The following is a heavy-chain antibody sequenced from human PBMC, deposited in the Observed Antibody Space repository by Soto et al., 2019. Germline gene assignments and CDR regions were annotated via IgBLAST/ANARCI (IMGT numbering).Heavy chain of an antibody. CDR1: GCTFSNLG. D-gene: IGHD1-26*01. V-gene: IGHV3-23*01. Sequence: GGSLRVSWGASGCTFSNLGMHWVRQAPGKGLEWVSIISNGAGSKYYADSVKGRFTISRDNSKNTLYLQMNSLRAEDTAVYYCAKDRGVLGATWDPFDYWGQGTLVTVSS. J-gene: IGHJ4*02. CDR2: ISNGAGSK. CDR3: AKDRGVLGATWDPFDY.